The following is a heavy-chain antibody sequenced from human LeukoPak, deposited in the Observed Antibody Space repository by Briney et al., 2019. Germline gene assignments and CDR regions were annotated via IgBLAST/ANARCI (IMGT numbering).Heavy chain of an antibody. D-gene: IGHD2-2*02. J-gene: IGHJ3*02. CDR1: GFTFSSYS. CDR3: ARGHIVVVPAAIPHRGDEDAFDI. Sequence: PGGSLRLSCAASGFTFSSYSMNWVRQAPGKGLEWVSSISSSSSYIYYADSVKGRFTISRDNAKNSLYLQMNSLRAEDTAVYYCARGHIVVVPAAIPHRGDEDAFDIWGQGTMVTVSS. V-gene: IGHV3-21*01. CDR2: ISSSSSYI.